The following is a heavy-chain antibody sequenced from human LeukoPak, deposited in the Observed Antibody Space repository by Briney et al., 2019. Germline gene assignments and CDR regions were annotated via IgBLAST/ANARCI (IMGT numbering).Heavy chain of an antibody. CDR1: GGSISSYY. D-gene: IGHD1-26*01. V-gene: IGHV4-59*01. CDR3: ARVPGTSYYYYMDV. J-gene: IGHJ6*03. Sequence: SETLSLTCTVSGGSISSYYWSWIRQPPGKGLEWIGYIYYSGSTNYNPSLKGRVTISVDTSKNQFSLKLSSVTAADTAVYYCARVPGTSYYYYMDVWGKGTTVTVSS. CDR2: IYYSGST.